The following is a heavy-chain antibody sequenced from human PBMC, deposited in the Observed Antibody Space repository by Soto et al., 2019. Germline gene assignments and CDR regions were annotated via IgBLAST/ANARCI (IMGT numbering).Heavy chain of an antibody. V-gene: IGHV4-34*01. Sequence: QVQLQQWGAGLLKPSETLSLTCAVYGGSFSGYYWSWIRQPPGKGLEWIGEINHSGSTNYNPSLKRLVTISVDTSKNQFSLKLSSVTAADTAVYYCARTRFPNSIFGVVKWFDPWGQGTLVTVSS. CDR3: ARTRFPNSIFGVVKWFDP. CDR1: GGSFSGYY. D-gene: IGHD3-3*02. J-gene: IGHJ5*02. CDR2: INHSGST.